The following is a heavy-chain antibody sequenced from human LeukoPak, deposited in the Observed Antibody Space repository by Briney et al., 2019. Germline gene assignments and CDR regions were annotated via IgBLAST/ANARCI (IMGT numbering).Heavy chain of an antibody. V-gene: IGHV4-4*07. CDR2: IYTSGST. J-gene: IGHJ3*02. Sequence: PGGSLRLSCAASGFTFSSYAMSWIRQPAGKGLEWIGRIYTSGSTNYNPSLKSRVTMSVDTSKNQYSLKLSSVTAADTAVYYCARGTYYYDSSGYYAFDIWGQGTMVTVSS. CDR1: GFTFSSYA. D-gene: IGHD3-22*01. CDR3: ARGTYYYDSSGYYAFDI.